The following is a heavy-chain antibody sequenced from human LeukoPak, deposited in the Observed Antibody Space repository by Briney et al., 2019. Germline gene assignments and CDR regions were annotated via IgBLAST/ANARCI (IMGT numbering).Heavy chain of an antibody. CDR1: GGSIRSNS. CDR3: ARLPSGGASFGWFDY. J-gene: IGHJ4*02. Sequence: SETLSLTCTVSGGSIRSNSWSWFRQSPGSGLEWIGYIYHDGRLKYHPSLDSRVTISADPSRNQFSLKLTSVTAADTAVYFCARLPSGGASFGWFDYWGQGALVTVSS. D-gene: IGHD5-18*01. CDR2: IYHDGRL. V-gene: IGHV4-59*08.